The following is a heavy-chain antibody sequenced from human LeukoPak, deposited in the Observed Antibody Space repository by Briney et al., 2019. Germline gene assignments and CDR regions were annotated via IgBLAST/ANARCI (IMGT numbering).Heavy chain of an antibody. Sequence: SETLSLTCTVSGGSVSSGSYYWSWIRQPPGKGLEWIGYIYYSGSTNYNPSLKSRVTISVDTSKNQFSLKLSSVTAADTAVYYCARGSAGSFDAFDIWGQGTMVTVSS. CDR2: IYYSGST. J-gene: IGHJ3*02. D-gene: IGHD3-10*01. CDR3: ARGSAGSFDAFDI. V-gene: IGHV4-61*01. CDR1: GGSVSSGSYY.